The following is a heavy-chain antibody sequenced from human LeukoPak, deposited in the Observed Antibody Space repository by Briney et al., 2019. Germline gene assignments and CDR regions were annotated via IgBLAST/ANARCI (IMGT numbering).Heavy chain of an antibody. CDR2: ICSGGGST. CDR1: GITFNRYD. Sequence: GGSLRLSCAASGITFNRYDMSWVRLGPGKGLEWVAAICSGGGSTYYTDSVKGRFTISRDNSENILYLQINSLKAEDTAVYYCAGRNNDDVWGGYYRSPTEGFDMWGQGTMVTVSS. J-gene: IGHJ3*02. V-gene: IGHV3-23*01. D-gene: IGHD3-16*01. CDR3: AGRNNDDVWGGYYRSPTEGFDM.